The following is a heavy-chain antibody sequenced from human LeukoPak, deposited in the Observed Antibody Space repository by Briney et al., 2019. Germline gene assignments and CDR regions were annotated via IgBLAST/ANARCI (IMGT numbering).Heavy chain of an antibody. CDR1: GFTFSSYA. V-gene: IGHV3-23*01. CDR2: IGAGGIIT. D-gene: IGHD6-13*01. CDR3: ARKGQGSNWAAEYFQN. Sequence: PGGSLRLSCAASGFTFSSYAMTWVRQAPGKGLEWVSSIGAGGIITYYADSVKGRSTISKDNSKSTLYLQMNSLRAEDTAVYYCARKGQGSNWAAEYFQNWGQGTLVTVSS. J-gene: IGHJ1*01.